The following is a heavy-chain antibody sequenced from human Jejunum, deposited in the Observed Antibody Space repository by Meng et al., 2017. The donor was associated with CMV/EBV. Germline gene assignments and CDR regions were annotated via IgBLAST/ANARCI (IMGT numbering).Heavy chain of an antibody. CDR1: VFTLSHDP. CDR3: ARDQTGSYPYNLFDH. J-gene: IGHJ5*02. CDR2: VSPDAGPT. D-gene: IGHD2-15*01. V-gene: IGHV3-30-3*01. Sequence: PVFTLSHDPLHLVRPAPRKGLEWVSIVSPDAGPTHYAHSVNGRFSIFRDNSTNTLYLRMNSVRPQDTAVYYCARDQTGSYPYNLFDHWGQGTLVTVSS.